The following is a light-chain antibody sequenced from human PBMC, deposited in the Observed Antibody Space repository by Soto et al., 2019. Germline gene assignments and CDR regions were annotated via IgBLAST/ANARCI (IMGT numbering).Light chain of an antibody. J-gene: IGKJ2*01. CDR2: DAS. V-gene: IGKV3-15*01. Sequence: EIVMTQSPVTLSVSPGERATLSCRASQSVSSNLAWYQQKPGKAPRLLIYDASTRATGIPARFSGSGSGTEFTLTISSLQSEDFAVYYCQQYNDWWTFGQGTKLDIK. CDR1: QSVSSN. CDR3: QQYNDWWT.